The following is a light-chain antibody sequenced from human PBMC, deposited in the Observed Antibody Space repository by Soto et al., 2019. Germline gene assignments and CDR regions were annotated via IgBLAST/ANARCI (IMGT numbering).Light chain of an antibody. CDR1: QNIYNS. Sequence: DIQMTQSPSSLSASLGDRVTITCRTSQNIYNSLNWYQQKAGRAPAVLIYGASNLQGGVPLRFSGSRSGTDFTLTISGLQPEDSATYYCQESRSALWGTCGQGTKVEVK. CDR2: GAS. V-gene: IGKV1-39*01. CDR3: QESRSALWGT. J-gene: IGKJ1*01.